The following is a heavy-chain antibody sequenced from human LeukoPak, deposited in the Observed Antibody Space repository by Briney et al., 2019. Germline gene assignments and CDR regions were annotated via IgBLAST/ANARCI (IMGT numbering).Heavy chain of an antibody. D-gene: IGHD3-22*01. V-gene: IGHV3-64D*06. Sequence: GGSLRLSCSASGFTFSSYAMHWVRKAPGKGLEYVSAISSNGGSTYYADSVKGRFTISRDNSKNTLYLQMSSLRAEDTAVYYCVKDLGDYYDSSGYYLTGYFQHWGQGTLVTVSS. J-gene: IGHJ1*01. CDR2: ISSNGGST. CDR1: GFTFSSYA. CDR3: VKDLGDYYDSSGYYLTGYFQH.